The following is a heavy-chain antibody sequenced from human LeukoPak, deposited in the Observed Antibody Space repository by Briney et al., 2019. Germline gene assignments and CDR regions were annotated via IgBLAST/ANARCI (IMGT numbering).Heavy chain of an antibody. Sequence: GGSLRLSCAASGFTFSSYSMNWVRQAPGKGLEWVSSISSSSSYIYYADSVKGRFTISRDNSKNTLYLQMNSLRAEDTAVYYCAKRYCTNGVCPIGAHWGQGTLVTVSS. V-gene: IGHV3-21*04. CDR1: GFTFSSYS. CDR2: ISSSSSYI. CDR3: AKRYCTNGVCPIGAH. J-gene: IGHJ4*02. D-gene: IGHD2-8*01.